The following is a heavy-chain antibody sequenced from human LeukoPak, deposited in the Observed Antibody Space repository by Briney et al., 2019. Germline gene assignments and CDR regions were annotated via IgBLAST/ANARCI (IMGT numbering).Heavy chain of an antibody. CDR1: AGTFSSYA. D-gene: IGHD1-26*01. Sequence: GASVTVSCKASAGTFSSYAISWVRQAPGQGLEWMGGIIPIFGTANYAQKFQGRVTITADESTSTAYMELSSLRSEDTAVYYCAKPYSGSYSAFDIWGQGTMVTVSS. V-gene: IGHV1-69*13. CDR3: AKPYSGSYSAFDI. CDR2: IIPIFGTA. J-gene: IGHJ3*02.